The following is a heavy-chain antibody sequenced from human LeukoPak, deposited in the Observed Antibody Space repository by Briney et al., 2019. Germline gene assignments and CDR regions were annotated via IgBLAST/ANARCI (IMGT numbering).Heavy chain of an antibody. CDR1: GFTFSSYW. D-gene: IGHD6-13*01. CDR3: AREVAGTGGYYFDY. J-gene: IGHJ4*02. V-gene: IGHV3-7*03. Sequence: GGSLRLFCAASGFTFSSYWMSWVRQAPGKGLEWVANIKQEGSEKYYVDSVKGRFTISRDNAKNLLYLQMNSLRAEDTAVDYCAREVAGTGGYYFDYWGQGTLVTVSS. CDR2: IKQEGSEK.